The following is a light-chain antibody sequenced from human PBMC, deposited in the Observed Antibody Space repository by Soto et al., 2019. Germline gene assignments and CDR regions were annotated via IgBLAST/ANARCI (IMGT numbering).Light chain of an antibody. J-gene: IGLJ1*01. V-gene: IGLV2-14*01. CDR1: SSDVGGYNY. CDR2: EVS. CDR3: SSYTGRSTLSI. Sequence: QSVLTQPASVSGSPGQSITISCTGTSSDVGGYNYVSWYQQHPGKAPKLMIYEVSNRPSGVSNRFSGSKSGNTASLTISGLQAEDEAEYYCSSYTGRSTLSIFGTATKVTV.